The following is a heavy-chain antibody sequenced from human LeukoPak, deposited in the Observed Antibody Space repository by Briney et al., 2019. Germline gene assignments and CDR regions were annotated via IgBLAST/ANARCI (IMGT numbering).Heavy chain of an antibody. Sequence: ASVTVSCKASGYTFTGYYMHWVRQAPGQGLEWMGWINPNSGGTNYAQKFQGRVTMTRDTSISTAYMELSRLRSDDTAVYYCARALGYCSSTSCYNSLWFDPWGQGTLVTVSS. J-gene: IGHJ5*02. D-gene: IGHD2-2*02. CDR2: INPNSGGT. CDR3: ARALGYCSSTSCYNSLWFDP. CDR1: GYTFTGYY. V-gene: IGHV1-2*02.